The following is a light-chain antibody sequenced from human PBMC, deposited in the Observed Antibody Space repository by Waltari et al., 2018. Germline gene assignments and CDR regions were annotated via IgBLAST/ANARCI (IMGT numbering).Light chain of an antibody. CDR2: AAS. CDR3: QKYNSAPRT. V-gene: IGKV1-27*01. CDR1: QGISNY. Sequence: DIQMTQSPSSLSASVGDRVTITFRASQGISNYLAWYQQKPGKVPKLLFYAASTLQSGVPSRCSCSGSGTDFTLTISSLQPEDFATYYCQKYNSAPRTFGQGTKVEIK. J-gene: IGKJ1*01.